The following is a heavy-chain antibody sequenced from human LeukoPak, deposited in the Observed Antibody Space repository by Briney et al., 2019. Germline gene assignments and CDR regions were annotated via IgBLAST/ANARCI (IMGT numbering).Heavy chain of an antibody. CDR3: ARGRGGVIARYYGMDV. J-gene: IGHJ6*02. V-gene: IGHV1-18*01. D-gene: IGHD3-10*01. CDR2: ISGYNGNT. Sequence: GASVKVSCKASGYTFTNYGISWVRQAPGQGLEWMGWISGYNGNTNYAQKFQGRVTITRDTSASTAYMELSSLRSEDTAVYYCARGRGGVIARYYGMDVWGQGTTVTVSS. CDR1: GYTFTNYG.